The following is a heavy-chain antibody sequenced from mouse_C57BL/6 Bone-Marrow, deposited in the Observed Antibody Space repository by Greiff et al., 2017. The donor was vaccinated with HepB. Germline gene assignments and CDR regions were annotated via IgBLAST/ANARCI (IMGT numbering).Heavy chain of an antibody. J-gene: IGHJ3*01. CDR2: IYPGDGDT. Sequence: QVQLKQSGPELVKPGASVKISCKASGYAFSSSWMNWVKQRPGKGLEWIGRIYPGDGDTNYNGKFKGKATLTADKSSSTAYMQLSSLTSEDSAVYFCARSTTVHIAYWGQGTLVTVSA. D-gene: IGHD1-1*01. CDR1: GYAFSSSW. V-gene: IGHV1-82*01. CDR3: ARSTTVHIAY.